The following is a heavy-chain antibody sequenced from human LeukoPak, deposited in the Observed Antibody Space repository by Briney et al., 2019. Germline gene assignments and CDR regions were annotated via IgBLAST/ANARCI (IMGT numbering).Heavy chain of an antibody. V-gene: IGHV3-21*04. Sequence: GGSLRLSCAASGFTFSSYSMNWVRQAPGKGLEWVSSISSSSSYIYYADSVKGRFTISRDNSKNTLYLQMNSLRAEDTAVYYCAKEDGIAYCGGDCYSYGMDVWGQGTTVTVSS. D-gene: IGHD2-21*01. J-gene: IGHJ6*02. CDR2: ISSSSSYI. CDR1: GFTFSSYS. CDR3: AKEDGIAYCGGDCYSYGMDV.